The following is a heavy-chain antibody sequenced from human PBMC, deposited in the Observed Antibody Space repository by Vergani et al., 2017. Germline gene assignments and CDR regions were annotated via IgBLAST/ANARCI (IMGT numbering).Heavy chain of an antibody. D-gene: IGHD3-9*01. V-gene: IGHV1-2*06. CDR3: ATQVAVAYAIFDS. CDR1: GYTFTSYG. CDR2: INSNSGGT. Sequence: QVQLVQSGAEVKKPGASVKVSCKAFGYTFTSYGISWVRQAPGQGLEWMGRINSNSGGTNYAQKFQGMVTVTRATSISTSYMVRSRLGADDTAHYYGATQVAVAYAIFDSWGQGTLVTVSS. J-gene: IGHJ4*02.